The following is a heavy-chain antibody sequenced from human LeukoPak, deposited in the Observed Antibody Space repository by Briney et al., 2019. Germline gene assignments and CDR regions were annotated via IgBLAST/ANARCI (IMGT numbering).Heavy chain of an antibody. Sequence: SETLSLTCIVSGDSVSNGNYYWSWLRQPPGKALEWIGYIYYTGSTYYNPSLEGRVTISVDTSRNHFSVKLNSVTAADTAVYYCARSQNYYGSGDYWSQGTLVTVSS. D-gene: IGHD3-10*01. CDR3: ARSQNYYGSGDY. J-gene: IGHJ4*02. CDR2: IYYTGST. CDR1: GDSVSNGNYY. V-gene: IGHV4-61*03.